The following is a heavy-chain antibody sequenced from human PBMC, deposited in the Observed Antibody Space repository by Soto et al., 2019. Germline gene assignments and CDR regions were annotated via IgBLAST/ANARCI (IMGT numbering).Heavy chain of an antibody. V-gene: IGHV3-7*03. CDR3: ARDLRGADDS. Sequence: EVQLVESGGGLVQPGGSLRLSCAASGFTFSNYWMSWVRQAPGKGLEWVANIKQDGSEKYYVDSVKGRFTISRDNPKNSLYLQMNSLRTEDTAVYYCARDLRGADDSWGQGSLVTVSS. CDR2: IKQDGSEK. D-gene: IGHD3-10*01. CDR1: GFTFSNYW. J-gene: IGHJ4*02.